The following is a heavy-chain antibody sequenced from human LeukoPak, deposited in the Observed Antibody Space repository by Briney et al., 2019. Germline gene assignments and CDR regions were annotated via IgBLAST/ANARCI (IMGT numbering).Heavy chain of an antibody. Sequence: SETLSLTCTVSGGSINSYWSWLRPPAGKGLEWIGRISGSGTITYNPALQSRLSISIDTSKNQFSLKLMSVTAADTAVYYCARDSGTTGEVKFDPWGQGTLVTVSS. V-gene: IGHV4-4*07. CDR2: ISGSGTI. CDR3: ARDSGTTGEVKFDP. D-gene: IGHD3-10*01. J-gene: IGHJ5*02. CDR1: GGSINSY.